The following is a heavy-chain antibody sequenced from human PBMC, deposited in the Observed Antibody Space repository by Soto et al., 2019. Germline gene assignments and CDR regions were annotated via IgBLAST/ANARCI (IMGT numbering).Heavy chain of an antibody. J-gene: IGHJ5*02. V-gene: IGHV6-1*01. D-gene: IGHD1-1*01. Sequence: TLSLTCAISGDSVSSNSATWNWIRQSPSRGLEWLGRTYYRSKWYNDYAPSVRSRIIINPDTSKNQFSLQLNSVIPEDTAVYYCGRAHLGSDRYILEPFDPWGQGTLVTVSS. CDR1: GDSVSSNSAT. CDR2: TYYRSKWYN. CDR3: GRAHLGSDRYILEPFDP.